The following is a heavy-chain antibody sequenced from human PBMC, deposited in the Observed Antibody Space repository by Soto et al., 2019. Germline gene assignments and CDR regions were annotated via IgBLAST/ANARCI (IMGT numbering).Heavy chain of an antibody. CDR2: ISPKSGGT. CDR1: GYSFIDYY. J-gene: IGHJ4*02. V-gene: IGHV1-2*02. Sequence: QVQLVQSGAEVKKPGASVKVSCEASGYSFIDYYIHWVRQAPGQGFEWMGRISPKSGGTNYAQKFECRLTMTWDTSLNTAYMELSSLISDDTAVYYCARPPGYISDWYYFDLWGQGTLVTVSS. D-gene: IGHD3-9*01. CDR3: ARPPGYISDWYYFDL.